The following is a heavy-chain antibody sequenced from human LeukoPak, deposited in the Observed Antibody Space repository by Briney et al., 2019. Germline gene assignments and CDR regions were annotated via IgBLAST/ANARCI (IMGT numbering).Heavy chain of an antibody. CDR2: IYHSGST. Sequence: SETLSLTCAVSGYSISSGYYWGWIRQPPGKGLEWIGSIYHSGSTYYNPSLKSRVTISVDTSKNQFSLKLSSVTAADTAVYYCTFSGSYLMCMDVWGQGTLVTVSS. CDR3: TFSGSYLMCMDV. J-gene: IGHJ4*02. D-gene: IGHD3-10*01. CDR1: GYSISSGYY. V-gene: IGHV4-38-2*01.